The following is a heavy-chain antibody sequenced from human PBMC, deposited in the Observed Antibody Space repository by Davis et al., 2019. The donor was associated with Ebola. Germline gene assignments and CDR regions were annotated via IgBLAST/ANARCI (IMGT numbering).Heavy chain of an antibody. V-gene: IGHV7-4-1*02. Sequence: ASVKVSCKASGYTFTSYVLYWVRQAPGQGLQWMGWINFNTGSPTYAQGFTGRFVFSFDTSVSTAYLQISSLKAEDSAIYYCARSSYSWYFSGMDVWGKGTTVTVSS. J-gene: IGHJ6*04. CDR3: ARSSYSWYFSGMDV. CDR1: GYTFTSYV. D-gene: IGHD6-13*01. CDR2: INFNTGSP.